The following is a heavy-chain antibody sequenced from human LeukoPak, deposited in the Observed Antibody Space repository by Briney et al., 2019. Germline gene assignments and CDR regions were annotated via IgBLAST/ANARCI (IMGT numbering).Heavy chain of an antibody. CDR2: IYYSGST. Sequence: TSETLSLTCTVSGGSISSSSYYWGWIRQPPGKGLEWIGSIYYSGSTYYNPSLKSRVTISVDTSKNQFSLKLSSVTAADTAVYYCARRLEGATQPFDYWGQGTLVTVSS. V-gene: IGHV4-39*01. CDR1: GGSISSSSYY. D-gene: IGHD1-26*01. J-gene: IGHJ4*02. CDR3: ARRLEGATQPFDY.